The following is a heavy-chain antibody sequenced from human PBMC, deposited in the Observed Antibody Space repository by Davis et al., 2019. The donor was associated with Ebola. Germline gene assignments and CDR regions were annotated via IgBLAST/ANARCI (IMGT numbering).Heavy chain of an antibody. D-gene: IGHD3-3*01. CDR3: AKDGVDGDYYYYGMDV. CDR2: ISYDGSNK. V-gene: IGHV3-30*18. J-gene: IGHJ6*04. CDR1: GFTFSSYG. Sequence: PGGSLRLSCAASGFTFSSYGMHWVRQAPGKGLEWVAVISYDGSNKYYADSVKGRFTISRDNSKNTLYLQMNSLRAEDTAVYYCAKDGVDGDYYYYGMDVWGKGTTVTVSS.